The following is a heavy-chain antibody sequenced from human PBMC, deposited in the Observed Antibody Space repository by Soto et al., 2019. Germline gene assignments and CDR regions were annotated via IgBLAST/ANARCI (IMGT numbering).Heavy chain of an antibody. V-gene: IGHV4-31*03. CDR2: IYYSGST. CDR3: ARVLGFGGLDG. D-gene: IGHD3-10*01. J-gene: IGHJ6*02. CDR1: GGSISSGGYY. Sequence: PSETLSLTCTVSGGSISSGGYYWSWIRQHPGKGLEWIGYIYYSGSTYYNPSLKSRVTISVDTSKNQFSLKLSSVTAADTAVYCGARVLGFGGLDGWGQGTTVTVSS.